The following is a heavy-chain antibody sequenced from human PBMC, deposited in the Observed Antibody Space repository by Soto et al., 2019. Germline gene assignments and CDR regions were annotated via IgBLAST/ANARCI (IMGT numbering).Heavy chain of an antibody. CDR1: GFTFSSYA. J-gene: IGHJ6*02. CDR2: ISYDGSNK. V-gene: IGHV3-30-3*01. D-gene: IGHD6-13*01. CDR3: ARDYGSSWYRYYYGMDV. Sequence: GGSQRLSCAASGFTFSSYAMHWVRQAPGKGLEWVAVISYDGSNKYYADSVKGRFTISRDNSKNTLYLQMNSLRAEGTTVYYCARDYGSSWYRYYYGMDVWGQGTTVTVSS.